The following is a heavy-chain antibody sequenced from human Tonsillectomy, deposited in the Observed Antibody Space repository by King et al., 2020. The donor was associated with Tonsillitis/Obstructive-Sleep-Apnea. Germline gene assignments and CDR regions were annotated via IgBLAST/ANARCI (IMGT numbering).Heavy chain of an antibody. Sequence: QLVQSGAEVKKPGESLKISCKGSGYSFTSYWIGWVRQMPGKGLEWMGIIYPGDSDTRYSPSFQGQVTISADKSISPAYLPWSTLKASDTAMYYCARRSPAYCGGDCYNDAFDIWGQGTMVTVSS. CDR2: IYPGDSDT. V-gene: IGHV5-51*03. CDR3: ARRSPAYCGGDCYNDAFDI. D-gene: IGHD2-21*02. J-gene: IGHJ3*02. CDR1: GYSFTSYW.